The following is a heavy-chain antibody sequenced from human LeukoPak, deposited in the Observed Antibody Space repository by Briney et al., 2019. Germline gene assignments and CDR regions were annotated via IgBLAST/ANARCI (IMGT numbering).Heavy chain of an antibody. J-gene: IGHJ6*02. D-gene: IGHD3-10*01. CDR1: GYTFTSYG. CDR2: ISAYNGNT. V-gene: IGHV1-18*01. CDR3: ARDLAEYVLLWFGELLNPYYYYYGMDV. Sequence: GASVKVSCKASGYTFTSYGISWVRQAPGQGLEWMGWISAYNGNTNYAQKLQGRVTMTTDTSTSTAYMELSSLRSEDTAVYYCARDLAEYVLLWFGELLNPYYYYYGMDVWGQGTTVTVSS.